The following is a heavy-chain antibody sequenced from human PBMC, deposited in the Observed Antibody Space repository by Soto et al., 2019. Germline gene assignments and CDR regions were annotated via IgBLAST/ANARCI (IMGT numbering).Heavy chain of an antibody. CDR2: IIPILGIA. CDR1: GGTFSSYT. V-gene: IGHV1-69*02. Sequence: VASVKVSCKASGGTFSSYTISWVRQAPGQGLEWMGRIIPILGIANYAQKFQGRVTITADKSTSTAYMELSSLRSEDTAVYYCARGNYGSGSYYNGNWFDPWGQGTLVTVSS. J-gene: IGHJ5*02. D-gene: IGHD3-10*01. CDR3: ARGNYGSGSYYNGNWFDP.